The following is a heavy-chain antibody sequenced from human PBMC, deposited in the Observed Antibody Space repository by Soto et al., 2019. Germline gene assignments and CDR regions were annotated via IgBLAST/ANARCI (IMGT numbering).Heavy chain of an antibody. CDR3: ARAYGDYVFDF. J-gene: IGHJ4*02. CDR2: IYYSGST. D-gene: IGHD4-17*01. Sequence: QVQLQESGPGLVKPSETLSLTCTVSGGSISSYYWSWIRQPPGKGLEWIGYIYYSGSTNYNPSLNSRVTISVDTPKNHCSLKLSSVTATDTAVYYCARAYGDYVFDFWGQGTLVTVSS. CDR1: GGSISSYY. V-gene: IGHV4-59*01.